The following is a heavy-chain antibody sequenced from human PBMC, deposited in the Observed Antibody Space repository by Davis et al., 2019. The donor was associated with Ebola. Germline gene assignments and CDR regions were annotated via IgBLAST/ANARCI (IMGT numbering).Heavy chain of an antibody. V-gene: IGHV5-51*01. CDR3: ARGTNGYNPGGYFDS. J-gene: IGHJ4*02. CDR2: IYTGDSDT. D-gene: IGHD5-24*01. Sequence: PGGSLRLSCKDSGNSFTSHWIGWVRQMPGKGLEWMGIIYTGDSDTRYSPSFRGQVTISADKSIKTAFLQWSSLKASDTAIYYCARGTNGYNPGGYFDSWGQGTLVTVSS. CDR1: GNSFTSHW.